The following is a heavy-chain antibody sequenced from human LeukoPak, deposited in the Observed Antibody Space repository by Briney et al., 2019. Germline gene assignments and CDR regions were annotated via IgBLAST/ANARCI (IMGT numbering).Heavy chain of an antibody. Sequence: ASVKVSCKASGYTFTSYGITWVRQAPGQGLEWMGWISAYNGNTNYAQNLQGRVTMTTDTSTSTAYMEMRSLRSDDTAVYYCARESSGWPPYYWGQGTLVTVSS. J-gene: IGHJ4*02. V-gene: IGHV1-18*01. CDR1: GYTFTSYG. D-gene: IGHD6-19*01. CDR3: ARESSGWPPYY. CDR2: ISAYNGNT.